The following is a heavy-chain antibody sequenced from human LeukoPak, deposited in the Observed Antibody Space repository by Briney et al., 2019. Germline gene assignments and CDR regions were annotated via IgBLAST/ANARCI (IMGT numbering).Heavy chain of an antibody. CDR1: GGSISSYY. Sequence: SETLSLTCTVSGGSISSYYWSWVRQPPGKGLEWIGDIYYSGSTNYNPSLKSRVTISVDTSKNQFSLKLSSVTAADTAVYYCARVNYYGSGSYYQYYWFDPWGQGTLVTVSS. V-gene: IGHV4-59*01. J-gene: IGHJ5*02. D-gene: IGHD3-10*01. CDR2: IYYSGST. CDR3: ARVNYYGSGSYYQYYWFDP.